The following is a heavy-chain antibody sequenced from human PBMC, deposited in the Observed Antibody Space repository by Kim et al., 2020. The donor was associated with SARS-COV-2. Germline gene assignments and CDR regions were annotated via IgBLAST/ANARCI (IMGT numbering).Heavy chain of an antibody. V-gene: IGHV3-15*01. Sequence: GGSLRLSCAASGFTFSNAWMSWVRQAPGKGLEWVGRIKSKTDGGTTDYAAPVKGRFTISRDDSKNTLYLQMNSLKTEDTAVYYCTTDIVLMVYAYNHYWGQGTLVTVSS. CDR1: GFTFSNAW. CDR3: TTDIVLMVYAYNHY. CDR2: IKSKTDGGTT. J-gene: IGHJ4*02. D-gene: IGHD2-8*01.